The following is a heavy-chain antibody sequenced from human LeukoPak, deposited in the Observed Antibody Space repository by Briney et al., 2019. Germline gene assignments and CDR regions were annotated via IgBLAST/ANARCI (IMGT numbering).Heavy chain of an antibody. J-gene: IGHJ5*02. V-gene: IGHV4-39*01. Sequence: PSETLSLTCTVSGGSISSSSYSWGWIRQPPGKGLEWIGSIYYSGSTYYNPSLKSRVTISVDTSKNQFSLKLSSVTAADTAVYYCARHHGHVGPWGQGTLVTVSS. CDR1: GGSISSSSYS. CDR3: ARHHGHVGP. D-gene: IGHD3-16*01. CDR2: IYYSGST.